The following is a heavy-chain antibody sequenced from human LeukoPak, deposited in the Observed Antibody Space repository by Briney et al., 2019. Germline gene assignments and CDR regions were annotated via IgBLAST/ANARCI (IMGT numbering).Heavy chain of an antibody. CDR1: GYTFTSYG. CDR2: ISAYNGNT. Sequence: ASVKVSCKASGYTFTSYGISWVRQAPGQGLEWMGWISAYNGNTNYAQKLQGRVTMTTDTSTSTAYMELRSLRSDDTAVYYCARDYPVIVGATPDYFDYWGQGTLVTVSS. J-gene: IGHJ4*02. V-gene: IGHV1-18*01. CDR3: ARDYPVIVGATPDYFDY. D-gene: IGHD1-26*01.